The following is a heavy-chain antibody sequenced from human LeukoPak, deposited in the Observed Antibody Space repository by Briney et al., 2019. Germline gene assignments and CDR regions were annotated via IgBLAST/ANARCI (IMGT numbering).Heavy chain of an antibody. Sequence: GGSLRLSCAASGFTFSSYAMSWVRQTPGKGLEWVSLISGSGDRTYYADSVKGRFTISRDNSKNTLYLQMNSLRADDTAIYYCAKGITTNGIGNRFDPWGHGTLVTVSS. D-gene: IGHD1-14*01. CDR1: GFTFSSYA. J-gene: IGHJ5*02. CDR3: AKGITTNGIGNRFDP. CDR2: ISGSGDRT. V-gene: IGHV3-23*01.